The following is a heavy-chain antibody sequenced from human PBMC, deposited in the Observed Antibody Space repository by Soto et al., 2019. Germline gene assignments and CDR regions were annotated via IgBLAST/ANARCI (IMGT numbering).Heavy chain of an antibody. D-gene: IGHD3-10*01. CDR2: IIPIFGTA. CDR3: AREGGSGNYRYYAMDV. V-gene: IGHV1-69*12. Sequence: QVQLVQSGAEVKKPGSSVKVSCKASGGTFSSYAISWVRQAPGQGLEWMGGIIPIFGTANYAQKFQGRVTITADESTSRAYMELSSLRAEETAVYYCAREGGSGNYRYYAMDVWGQGTTVTVSS. J-gene: IGHJ6*02. CDR1: GGTFSSYA.